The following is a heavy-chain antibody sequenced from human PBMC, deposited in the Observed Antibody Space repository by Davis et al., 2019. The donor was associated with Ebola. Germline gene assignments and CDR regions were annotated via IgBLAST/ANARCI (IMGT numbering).Heavy chain of an antibody. J-gene: IGHJ4*02. V-gene: IGHV1-2*06. Sequence: AVSVKVSCKASGYTFTGYYMHWLRQPPGQGLEWMGRINPNSGGTNYAQKFQGRVTMTRDTSISTAYMELSRLRSDDTAVYYCARDGAYGVVYLDYWGQGTLVTVSS. CDR3: ARDGAYGVVYLDY. D-gene: IGHD4-17*01. CDR1: GYTFTGYY. CDR2: INPNSGGT.